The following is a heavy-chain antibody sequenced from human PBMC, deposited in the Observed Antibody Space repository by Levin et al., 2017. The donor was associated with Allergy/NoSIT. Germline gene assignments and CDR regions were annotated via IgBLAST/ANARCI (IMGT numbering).Heavy chain of an antibody. D-gene: IGHD1/OR15-1a*01. CDR1: GFTFSNYG. CDR3: AKDNKGPIDS. V-gene: IGHV3-33*06. J-gene: IGHJ4*02. Sequence: GESLKISCVASGFTFSNYGMHWVRQAPGKGLEWVAVVWYDGNNKYYADSVKGRFTISKDNSKNTVYLQMNSLRADDTAMYYCAKDNKGPIDSGGQGTLVAVSS. CDR2: VWYDGNNK.